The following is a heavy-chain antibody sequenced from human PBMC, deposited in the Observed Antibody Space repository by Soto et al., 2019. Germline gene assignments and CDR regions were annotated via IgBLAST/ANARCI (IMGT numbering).Heavy chain of an antibody. CDR1: GGSFSGYY. Sequence: SETLSLTCAVYGGSFSGYYWSWIRQPPGKGLEWIGEINHSGSTNYNPSLKSRVTISVDTSKNQFSLKLSSVTAADTAVYYCARGFRRYYFDYWGQGTLVTVSS. V-gene: IGHV4-34*01. CDR2: INHSGST. CDR3: ARGFRRYYFDY. J-gene: IGHJ4*02.